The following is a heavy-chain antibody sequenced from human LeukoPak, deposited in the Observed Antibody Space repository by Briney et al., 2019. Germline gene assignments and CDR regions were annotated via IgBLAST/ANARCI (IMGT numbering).Heavy chain of an antibody. Sequence: GGSLRLSCAASGLTLSYYCINWVRQAPGKGLEWVSSISRSSSHIYYADSVKGRFTISRDNAKNSLFLQMNTLRAEDTAVYYCARDPYSSTWSYGMDVWGQGTTVTVSS. D-gene: IGHD6-6*01. V-gene: IGHV3-21*04. J-gene: IGHJ6*02. CDR2: ISRSSSHI. CDR3: ARDPYSSTWSYGMDV. CDR1: GLTLSYYC.